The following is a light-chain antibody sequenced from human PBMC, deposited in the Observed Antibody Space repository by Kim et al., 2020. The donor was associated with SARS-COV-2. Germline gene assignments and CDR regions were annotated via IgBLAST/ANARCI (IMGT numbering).Light chain of an antibody. V-gene: IGLV3-1*01. CDR3: QAWESSISVV. CDR2: EDR. Sequence: VSPGQTASITCTGDKWGDKYACWYQQKPGQAPVLVIYEDRKRPAGIPERFSGSNSGNTATLTISGTQAMDEADYYCQAWESSISVVFGGGTKLTVL. J-gene: IGLJ2*01. CDR1: KWGDKY.